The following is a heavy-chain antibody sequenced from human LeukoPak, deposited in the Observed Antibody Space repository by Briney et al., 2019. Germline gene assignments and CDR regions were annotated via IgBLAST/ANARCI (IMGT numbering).Heavy chain of an antibody. CDR2: MNPNSGNT. J-gene: IGHJ4*02. CDR1: GYTFTSYD. Sequence: ASVEVSCKASGYTFTSYDINWVRQATGQGLEWMGWMNPNSGNTGYAQKFQGRVTMTRNTSISTAYMELSSLRSEDTAVYYCARLRRSPPFYYFDYWGQGTLVTVSS. D-gene: IGHD1-26*01. V-gene: IGHV1-8*01. CDR3: ARLRRSPPFYYFDY.